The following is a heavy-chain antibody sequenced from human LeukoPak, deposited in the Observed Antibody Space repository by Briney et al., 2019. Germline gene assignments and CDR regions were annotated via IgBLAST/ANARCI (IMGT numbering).Heavy chain of an antibody. V-gene: IGHV3-30*18. CDR3: AKDDGDYVELPVDYFDY. J-gene: IGHJ4*02. Sequence: PGGSLRLSCAASGFTFSSYGMHWVRQAPGEGLEWVAVISYDGSNKYYADSVKGRFTISRDNSKNTLYLQMNSLRAEDTAVYYCAKDDGDYVELPVDYFDYWGQGTLVTVSS. D-gene: IGHD4-17*01. CDR2: ISYDGSNK. CDR1: GFTFSSYG.